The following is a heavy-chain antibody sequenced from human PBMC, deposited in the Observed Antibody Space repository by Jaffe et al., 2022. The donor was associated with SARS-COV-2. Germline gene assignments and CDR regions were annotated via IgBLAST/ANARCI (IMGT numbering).Heavy chain of an antibody. Sequence: QLQLLESGPGLVKPSETLSLTCTVSGGSFSSGSYYWGWIRQPPGKGLEWIGSMYYSGNTYYNPSLKSRVTLSVDTSKNQFSLNLNSVTATDTAVYYCARQPGASSSGWYFDYWGQGTLVTVSS. D-gene: IGHD6-19*01. CDR2: MYYSGNT. CDR3: ARQPGASSSGWYFDY. CDR1: GGSFSSGSYY. V-gene: IGHV4-39*01. J-gene: IGHJ4*02.